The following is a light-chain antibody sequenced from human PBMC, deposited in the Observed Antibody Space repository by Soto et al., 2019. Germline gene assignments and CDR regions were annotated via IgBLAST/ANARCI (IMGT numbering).Light chain of an antibody. CDR1: QSINTY. CDR3: QQTYSTPFT. Sequence: EIQMTQSPSSLSASVGERVTITCRASQSINTYINWYQQKPGKAPNLLINGASSLQSGVPSRFSGSGSGTDFTLTISNLQPEDFATYYCQQTYSTPFTFGPGTKVDIK. V-gene: IGKV1-39*01. CDR2: GAS. J-gene: IGKJ3*01.